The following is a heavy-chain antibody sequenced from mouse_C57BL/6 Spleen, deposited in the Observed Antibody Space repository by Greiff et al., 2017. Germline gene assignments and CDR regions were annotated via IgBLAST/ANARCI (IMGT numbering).Heavy chain of an antibody. CDR1: GYTFTSYW. CDR3: ARSSSYKFDY. Sequence: VQLQQPGAELVMPGASVKLSCKASGYTFTSYWMHWVKQRPGQGLEWIGEIDPSDSYTNYNQKFKGKSTLTVDKSSSTAYMQLSSLTSEDSAVYYCARSSSYKFDYWGQGTTLTVSS. D-gene: IGHD1-1*01. V-gene: IGHV1-69*01. CDR2: IDPSDSYT. J-gene: IGHJ2*01.